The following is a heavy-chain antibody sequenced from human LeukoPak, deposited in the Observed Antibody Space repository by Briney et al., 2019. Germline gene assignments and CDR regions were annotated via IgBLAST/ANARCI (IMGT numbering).Heavy chain of an antibody. Sequence: SETLSLTCTVSGGSISSYYWSWIRQPPGKGLEWIGYIYYSGSTNYNPSLKSRVTISVDTSKNQFSLKLSSLTAADTAVDYCARDSEMEGGFDYSGQGTLVTVSS. V-gene: IGHV4-59*01. CDR1: GGSISSYY. D-gene: IGHD5-24*01. J-gene: IGHJ4*02. CDR2: IYYSGST. CDR3: ARDSEMEGGFDY.